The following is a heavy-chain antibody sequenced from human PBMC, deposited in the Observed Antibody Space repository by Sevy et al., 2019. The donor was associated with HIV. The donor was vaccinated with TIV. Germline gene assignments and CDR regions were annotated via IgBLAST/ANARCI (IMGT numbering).Heavy chain of an antibody. D-gene: IGHD3-3*01. Sequence: GGSLRLSCAASGFTFNNAWMSWVRQAPGKGLEWVGRIKSKTDGGTTDYAAPVKGRFTISRDDSKNTLYLQMNSLKTEDTAVYYCTTCSSSYYDFWSGYSPSYYFDYWGQGTLVTVSS. J-gene: IGHJ4*02. CDR2: IKSKTDGGTT. V-gene: IGHV3-15*01. CDR3: TTCSSSYYDFWSGYSPSYYFDY. CDR1: GFTFNNAW.